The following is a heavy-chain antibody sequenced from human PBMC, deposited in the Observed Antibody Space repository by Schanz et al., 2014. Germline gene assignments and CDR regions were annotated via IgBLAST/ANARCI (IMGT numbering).Heavy chain of an antibody. V-gene: IGHV4-61*02. CDR3: ARDTTWRLDL. CDR2: VFPNGIT. Sequence: QVQLQESGPGLVKPSQTLSLTCTVSGGSIRSGTYYWSWIRQPAGKALEWVGRVFPNGITNYNPSLKSRVTISLDASKTQFSLAQASLTAADTAVYYCARDTTWRLDLWGRGTLVTVSS. J-gene: IGHJ2*01. CDR1: GGSIRSGTYY. D-gene: IGHD1-1*01.